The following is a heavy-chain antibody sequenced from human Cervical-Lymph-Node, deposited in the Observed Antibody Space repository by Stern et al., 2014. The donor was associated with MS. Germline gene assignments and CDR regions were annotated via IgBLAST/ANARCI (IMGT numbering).Heavy chain of an antibody. V-gene: IGHV5-51*01. Sequence: VQLGQSGAEVKKPGESLKISCKGSGYSFTANWIACVRQMPGKGLEWMGFIYPGDSDPRYSPSFQGQVTISADKSISTAYLQWSSLKASDTAMYYCARDYGDYAFDYWGQGTLVTVSS. J-gene: IGHJ4*02. CDR1: GYSFTANW. CDR2: IYPGDSDP. CDR3: ARDYGDYAFDY. D-gene: IGHD4-17*01.